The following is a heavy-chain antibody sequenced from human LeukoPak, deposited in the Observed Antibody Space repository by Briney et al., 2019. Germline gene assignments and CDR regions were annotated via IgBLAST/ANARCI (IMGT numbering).Heavy chain of an antibody. CDR2: IYTSGST. Sequence: SQTLSLTCTVSGGSISSGSYYWSWIRQPAGKGLEWIGRIYTSGSTNYNPSLKSRVTISVDTSKNQFSLKLSSVTAAATAVYXXAXYSXQVYYXYYMDVXGKGTTVTVSS. CDR3: AXYSXQVYYXYYMDV. J-gene: IGHJ6*03. V-gene: IGHV4-61*02. CDR1: GGSISSGSYY. D-gene: IGHD2-15*01.